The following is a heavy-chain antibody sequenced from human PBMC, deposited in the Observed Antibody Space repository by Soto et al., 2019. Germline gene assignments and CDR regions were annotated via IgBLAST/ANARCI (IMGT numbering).Heavy chain of an antibody. J-gene: IGHJ5*02. CDR1: GGTFGSDA. CDR2: IIPIFGTT. CDR3: ARDRKDSGYYTNWLDP. Sequence: SVKVSCKASGGTFGSDAITWVRQAPGQGLEWVGWIIPIFGTTNYAQNLQGRVTISADKSTLTSYMELHSLTSDDTALYYCARDRKDSGYYTNWLDPWGQGTKVTVSS. D-gene: IGHD3-22*01. V-gene: IGHV1-69*06.